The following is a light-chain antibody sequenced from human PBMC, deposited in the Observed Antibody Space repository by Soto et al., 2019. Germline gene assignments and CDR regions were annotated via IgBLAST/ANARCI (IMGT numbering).Light chain of an antibody. CDR1: QSISSW. V-gene: IGKV1-5*03. CDR3: QQYNSYSLFT. Sequence: DIQMTQSPSTLSASVGDRVTITCRASQSISSWLAWYQQKPGKAPKLLIYKASSLESGVPSRFSGSGSGTEFTITISSLQPDDFATYYCQQYNSYSLFTFGPGTKVDIK. J-gene: IGKJ3*01. CDR2: KAS.